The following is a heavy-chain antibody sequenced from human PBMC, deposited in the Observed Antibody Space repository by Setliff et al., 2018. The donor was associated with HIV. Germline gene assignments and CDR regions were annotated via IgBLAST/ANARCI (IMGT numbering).Heavy chain of an antibody. V-gene: IGHV1-3*01. J-gene: IGHJ4*02. Sequence: ASVKVSCKASGYTFTTYAMHWVRQAPGQRLEWMGWINAGNGNTKYSQKFQDRVTITRDTSASTAYMELSRLRSDDTAVYYCAKDGGEVRWGQGTLVTVPQ. CDR3: AKDGGEVR. D-gene: IGHD2-21*01. CDR1: GYTFTTYA. CDR2: INAGNGNT.